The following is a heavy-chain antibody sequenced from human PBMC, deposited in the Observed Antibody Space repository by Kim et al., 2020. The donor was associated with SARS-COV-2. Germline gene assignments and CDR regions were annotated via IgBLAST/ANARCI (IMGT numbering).Heavy chain of an antibody. J-gene: IGHJ5*02. CDR3: TREEPGLAPFDH. CDR1: GFIFSNYW. CDR2: IRFDGSRR. Sequence: GGSLRLSCAASGFIFSNYWMTWVRQAPGKGLEWVSLIRFDGSRRFYADSVKGRFTISRDNAKKTLSLQMNSLGDEDTAIYYCTREEPGLAPFDHWGQGTLVTVSS. D-gene: IGHD1-1*01. V-gene: IGHV3-74*01.